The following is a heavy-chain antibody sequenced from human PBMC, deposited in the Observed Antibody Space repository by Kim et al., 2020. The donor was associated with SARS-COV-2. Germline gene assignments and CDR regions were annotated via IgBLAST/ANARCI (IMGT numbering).Heavy chain of an antibody. D-gene: IGHD4-17*01. CDR1: GGSISSSNW. CDR2: IYHSRNT. V-gene: IGHV4-4*02. CDR3: ARGPLHDYGDYYFDY. Sequence: SETLSLTCAVSGGSISSSNWWSWVRQPPGKGLEWIGEIYHSRNTNYNPSLKSRVTISVDKSKNQFSLKLSSVTAADTAVYYCARGPLHDYGDYYFDYWGQGTLVTVSS. J-gene: IGHJ4*02.